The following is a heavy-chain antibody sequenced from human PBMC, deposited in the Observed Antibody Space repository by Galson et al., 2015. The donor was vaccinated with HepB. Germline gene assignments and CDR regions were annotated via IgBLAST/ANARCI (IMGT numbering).Heavy chain of an antibody. CDR1: GFTVSSNY. CDR3: ASTTRSGYGRNDY. V-gene: IGHV3-53*01. J-gene: IGHJ4*02. Sequence: SLRLSCAASGFTVSSNYMSWVRQAPGKGLEWVSVIYSGGSTYYADSVKGRFTISRDNSKNTLYLQMNSLRAEDTAVYYCASTTRSGYGRNDYWGQGTLVTVSS. D-gene: IGHD5-12*01. CDR2: IYSGGST.